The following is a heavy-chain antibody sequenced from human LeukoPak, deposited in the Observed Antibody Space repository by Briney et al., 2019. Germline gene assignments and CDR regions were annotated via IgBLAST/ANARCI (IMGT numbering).Heavy chain of an antibody. V-gene: IGHV3-7*01. D-gene: IGHD4-23*01. J-gene: IGHJ4*02. CDR2: INQDGSEK. Sequence: GGFLRLSCAASGFTFSSYAMSWVRQAPGKGLEWVANINQDGSEKYYVDSVRGRFTISRDNAKNSLYLQMNSLRAEDTAVYYCAISSPVATVGYWGQGTLVTVSS. CDR1: GFTFSSYA. CDR3: AISSPVATVGY.